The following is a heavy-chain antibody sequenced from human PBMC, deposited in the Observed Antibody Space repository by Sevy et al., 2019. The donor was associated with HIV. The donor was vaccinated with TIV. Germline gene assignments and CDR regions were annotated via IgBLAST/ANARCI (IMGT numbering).Heavy chain of an antibody. CDR2: IKQDGSDK. J-gene: IGHJ4*02. Sequence: GESLKISCAASGFTFNNYWMTWVRQAPGKGLEWVANIKQDGSDKYYMESVKGRFNISRDNTKNSPYLQLNSLRAEDTAVYYCARSWDYWGQMGYWGQGTLVTISS. D-gene: IGHD7-27*01. CDR1: GFTFNNYW. CDR3: ARSWDYWGQMGY. V-gene: IGHV3-7*03.